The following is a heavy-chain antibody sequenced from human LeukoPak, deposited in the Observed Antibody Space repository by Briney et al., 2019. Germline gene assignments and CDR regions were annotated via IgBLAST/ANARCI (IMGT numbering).Heavy chain of an antibody. J-gene: IGHJ4*02. CDR1: GDSISSSSYY. CDR3: ARANWNYWTFHY. V-gene: IGHV4-39*01. CDR2: IYYSGGT. D-gene: IGHD1-7*01. Sequence: SETPSLTCTVSGDSISSSSYYWGWIRPPPGKGLEWIGSIYYSGGTYSNPSLKSRLTISVDTSKNQFSLKLSSVTAADTAVYYCARANWNYWTFHYWGQGTLVTVSS.